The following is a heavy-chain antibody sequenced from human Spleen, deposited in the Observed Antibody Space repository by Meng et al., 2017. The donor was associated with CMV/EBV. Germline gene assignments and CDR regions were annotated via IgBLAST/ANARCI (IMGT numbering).Heavy chain of an antibody. J-gene: IGHJ4*02. CDR2: IYQSGTT. Sequence: LTSAISGGSISSSNWWSWVRQPPGKGLEWTGEIYQSGTTNYNPSLKSRVTMSMDRSKNQFSLKLTSVTAADTAIYYCAGGSSSQGFEYWGRGTLVTVSS. CDR3: AGGSSSQGFEY. CDR1: GGSISSSNW. V-gene: IGHV4-4*02.